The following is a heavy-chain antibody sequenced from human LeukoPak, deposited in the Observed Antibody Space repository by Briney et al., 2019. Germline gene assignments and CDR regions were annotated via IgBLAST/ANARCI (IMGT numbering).Heavy chain of an antibody. CDR2: IYYSGST. D-gene: IGHD3-10*01. CDR1: GGSISSSSYY. CDR3: ARGGNVLLWFGVNWFDP. J-gene: IGHJ5*02. V-gene: IGHV4-39*01. Sequence: SETLSLTCTVSGGSISSSSYYWGWIRQPPGKGLEWIGSIYYSGSTYYNPSLKSRVTISVDTSKNQFSLKLSSVTAADTAVYYCARGGNVLLWFGVNWFDPWGQGTLVTVSS.